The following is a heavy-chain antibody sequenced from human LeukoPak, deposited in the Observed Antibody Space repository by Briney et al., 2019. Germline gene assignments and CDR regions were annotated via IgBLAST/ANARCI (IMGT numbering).Heavy chain of an antibody. CDR2: IYSGGST. CDR1: GFTFSSYS. Sequence: GGSLRLSCAASGFTFSSYSMNWVRQAPGKGLEWVSVIYSGGSTYYADSVKGRFTISRDNSKNTLYLQMNSLRAEDTAVYYCARHSSGWYLGGDYFDYWGQGTLVTVSS. D-gene: IGHD6-19*01. V-gene: IGHV3-53*01. CDR3: ARHSSGWYLGGDYFDY. J-gene: IGHJ4*02.